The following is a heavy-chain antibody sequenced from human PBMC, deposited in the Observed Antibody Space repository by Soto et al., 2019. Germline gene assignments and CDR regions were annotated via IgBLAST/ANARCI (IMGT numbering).Heavy chain of an antibody. V-gene: IGHV4-39*01. Sequence: QLQLQESGPGLVKPSETLSLTCTVSGGSMSSSSYYWGWIRQPPGKGLEWIGSIYYTGSTYYNPSLKSRVPISIDTSTNQFSLKLSSVAAADTAVYYCARRREYCSGGSCWALLEYWGQGTLVTVSS. CDR1: GGSMSSSSYY. J-gene: IGHJ4*02. CDR2: IYYTGST. D-gene: IGHD2-15*01. CDR3: ARRREYCSGGSCWALLEY.